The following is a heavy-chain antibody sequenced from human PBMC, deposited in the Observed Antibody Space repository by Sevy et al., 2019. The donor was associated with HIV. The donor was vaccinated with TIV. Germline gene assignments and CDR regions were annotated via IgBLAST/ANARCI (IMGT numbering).Heavy chain of an antibody. J-gene: IGHJ3*02. V-gene: IGHV3-7*01. D-gene: IGHD1-26*01. CDR1: GFTFSSNW. CDR3: ARERGISFIVGATTGAFDI. CDR2: IKQDGSEI. Sequence: GGSLRLSCAASGFTFSSNWMSWVRQAPGEGLEWVANIKQDGSEIYYVDSVKGRFTISRDNAKNSLYLQMSSLRAEDTAVYYCARERGISFIVGATTGAFDIWGQGTMVTVSS.